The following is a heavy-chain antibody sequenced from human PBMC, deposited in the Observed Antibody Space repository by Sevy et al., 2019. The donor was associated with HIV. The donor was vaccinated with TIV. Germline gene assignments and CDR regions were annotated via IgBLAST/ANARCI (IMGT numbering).Heavy chain of an antibody. J-gene: IGHJ4*02. Sequence: ASVKVSCKASGYTFTGYYMHWVRQAPGQGLEWMGWINPNSGGTNYAQTFQGRVTMTRDTSISTAYMELSRLRSDDTAVYYCARKDYGSGSYEVGLDYWGQGTLVTVSS. D-gene: IGHD3-10*01. CDR2: INPNSGGT. V-gene: IGHV1-2*02. CDR3: ARKDYGSGSYEVGLDY. CDR1: GYTFTGYY.